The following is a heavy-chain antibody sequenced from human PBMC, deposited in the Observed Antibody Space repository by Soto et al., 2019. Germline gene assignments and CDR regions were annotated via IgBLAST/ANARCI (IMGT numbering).Heavy chain of an antibody. CDR1: GYTFTSYG. CDR3: ARGIVVVPAAIGYYYYGMDV. J-gene: IGHJ6*02. Sequence: ASVKVSCKASGYTFTSYGISWVRQAPGQGLEWMGWISAYNGNTNYAQKLQGRVTMTTDTSTSTAYMELRSLRSDDTAVYYCARGIVVVPAAIGYYYYGMDVWGQGTTVTVSS. D-gene: IGHD2-2*02. CDR2: ISAYNGNT. V-gene: IGHV1-18*04.